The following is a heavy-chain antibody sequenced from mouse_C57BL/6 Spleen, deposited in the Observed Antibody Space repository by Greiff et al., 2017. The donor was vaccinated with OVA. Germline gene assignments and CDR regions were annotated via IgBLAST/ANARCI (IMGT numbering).Heavy chain of an antibody. Sequence: EVKVVESGGGLVKPGGSLKLSCAASGFTFSSYAMSWVRQTPEKRLEWVATISDGGSYTYYPDNVKGRFTISRDNAKNNLYLQMSHLKSEDTAMYYCARDRDYYGSSYFDYWGQGTTLTVSS. D-gene: IGHD1-1*01. CDR3: ARDRDYYGSSYFDY. CDR1: GFTFSSYA. CDR2: ISDGGSYT. J-gene: IGHJ2*01. V-gene: IGHV5-4*01.